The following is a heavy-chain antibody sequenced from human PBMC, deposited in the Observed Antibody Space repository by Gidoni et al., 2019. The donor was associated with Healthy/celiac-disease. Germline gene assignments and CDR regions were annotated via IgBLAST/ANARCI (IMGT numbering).Heavy chain of an antibody. CDR2: INHSGST. CDR3: ARSSAAGIYY. CDR1: GGSVSGYY. J-gene: IGHJ4*02. V-gene: IGHV4-34*01. D-gene: IGHD6-13*01. Sequence: QVPLQQWGAGLLKPSETRSLTCAVCGGSVSGYYWSWHRQPPGKGLEWIGEINHSGSTNYNPSLKSRVTISVDTSKNQFSLKLSSVTAADTAVYYCARSSAAGIYYWGQGTLVTVSS.